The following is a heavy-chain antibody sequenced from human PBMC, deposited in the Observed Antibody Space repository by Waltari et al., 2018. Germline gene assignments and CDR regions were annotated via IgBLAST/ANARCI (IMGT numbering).Heavy chain of an antibody. CDR2: INHSGST. CDR3: ARGPKRWLQLLHYFDY. J-gene: IGHJ4*02. Sequence: QVQLQQWGAGLLKPSETLSLTCAVYGGSFSGYYWSWIRQPPGKGLEWIGEINHSGSTNYNPSLKSRVTISVDTSKNQFSLKLSSVTAADTAVYYCARGPKRWLQLLHYFDYWGQGTLVTVSS. CDR1: GGSFSGYY. V-gene: IGHV4-34*01. D-gene: IGHD5-12*01.